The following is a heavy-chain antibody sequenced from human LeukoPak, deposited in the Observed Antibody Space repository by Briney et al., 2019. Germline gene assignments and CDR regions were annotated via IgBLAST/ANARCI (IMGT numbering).Heavy chain of an antibody. J-gene: IGHJ4*02. Sequence: GGSLRLSCAASGFTFSSYGMHWVRQAPGKGLEWVSVIYSGGSTYYADSVKGRFTISRDNSKNTLYLQMNSLRAEDTAVYYCARDVLKDHSYYFDYWGQGTLVTVSS. CDR3: ARDVLKDHSYYFDY. V-gene: IGHV3-53*01. CDR2: IYSGGST. D-gene: IGHD2-8*02. CDR1: GFTFSSYG.